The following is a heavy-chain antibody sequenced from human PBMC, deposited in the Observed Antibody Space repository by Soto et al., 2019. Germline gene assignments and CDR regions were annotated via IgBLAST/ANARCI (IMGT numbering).Heavy chain of an antibody. CDR2: IYYTGST. V-gene: IGHV4-59*12. Sequence: SETLSLTCTFSVVSIRNYYWSCIRHPPGKGLECIGYIYYTGSTNYNPTLKSRVTMSIDTSKNQFSLKLSSVTAADTAVYYCAGVRGHDYSKYWGQGTLVSVSS. CDR3: AGVRGHDYSKY. CDR1: VVSIRNYY. J-gene: IGHJ4*02. D-gene: IGHD4-4*01.